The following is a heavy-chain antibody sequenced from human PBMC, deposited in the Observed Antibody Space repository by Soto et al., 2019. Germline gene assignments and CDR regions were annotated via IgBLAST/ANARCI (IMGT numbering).Heavy chain of an antibody. CDR1: GYTFTGYY. J-gene: IGHJ6*03. CDR3: ARVGLTTTVDYMEV. Sequence: GASVKVSCKASGYTFTGYYMHWVRQAPGQGLEWMGWINPNSGGTNYAQKFQGWVTMTTDTSTSTAYMELRSLRSDDTAVYYCARVGLTTTVDYMEVWGKGTTVTVSS. D-gene: IGHD4-17*01. CDR2: INPNSGGT. V-gene: IGHV1-2*04.